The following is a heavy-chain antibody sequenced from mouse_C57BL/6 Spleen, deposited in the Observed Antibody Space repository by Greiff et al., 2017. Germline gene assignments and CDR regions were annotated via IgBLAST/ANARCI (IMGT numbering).Heavy chain of an antibody. V-gene: IGHV1-52*01. CDR2: IDPSDSET. CDR3: ARFAVVTTVADWYFDV. J-gene: IGHJ1*03. Sequence: QVQLKQPGAELVRPGSSVKLSCKASGYTFTSYWMHWVKQRPIQGLEWIGNIDPSDSETHYNQKFKDKATLTVDKSSSTAYMQLSSLTSEDSAVYYCARFAVVTTVADWYFDVWGTGTTVTVSS. CDR1: GYTFTSYW. D-gene: IGHD1-1*01.